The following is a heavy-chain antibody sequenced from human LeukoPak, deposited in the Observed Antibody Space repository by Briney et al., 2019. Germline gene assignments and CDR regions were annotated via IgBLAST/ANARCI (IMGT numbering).Heavy chain of an antibody. Sequence: ASVKVSCKASGYTFTNYYMHWVRQAPGQGLEWMGILNPSGASTSYAQDIQGRVTMTRDMSTTTVYMELSSLRSEDTAVYYCARDPGSNSAATYFDYWGQGTLVTVSS. J-gene: IGHJ4*02. V-gene: IGHV1-46*01. D-gene: IGHD1-26*01. CDR1: GYTFTNYY. CDR2: LNPSGAST. CDR3: ARDPGSNSAATYFDY.